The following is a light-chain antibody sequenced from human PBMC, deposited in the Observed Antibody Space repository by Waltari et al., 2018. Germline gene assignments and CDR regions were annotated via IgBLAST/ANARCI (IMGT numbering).Light chain of an antibody. Sequence: EIVLTQSPGTLSLSPGERVTLSCRASQSVSSRWLAWYQQKPGQAPRLLIYGASSRATSIPDRFSGSGAGTDFTLTFARLETEDFAMYYCQQYGNSVPITFGQGTRLEIK. CDR3: QQYGNSVPIT. V-gene: IGKV3-20*01. CDR1: QSVSSRW. CDR2: GAS. J-gene: IGKJ5*01.